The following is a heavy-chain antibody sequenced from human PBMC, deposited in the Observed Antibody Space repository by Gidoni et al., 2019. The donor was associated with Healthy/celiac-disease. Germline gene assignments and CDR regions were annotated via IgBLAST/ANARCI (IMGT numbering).Heavy chain of an antibody. CDR2: IKPIFGTA. Sequence: QVQLEQSGAEVTKPGSSVKVSCKASGGTFSSYPIRWFRQAPGQGLEWLGGIKPIFGTANYAQKFQGRVTITADESTSTAYMELSSLRSEDTAVYYCAREPRGTTMVRGANGGYYYYYGMDVWGQGTTVTVSS. CDR1: GGTFSSYP. D-gene: IGHD3-10*01. CDR3: AREPRGTTMVRGANGGYYYYYGMDV. J-gene: IGHJ6*02. V-gene: IGHV1-69*01.